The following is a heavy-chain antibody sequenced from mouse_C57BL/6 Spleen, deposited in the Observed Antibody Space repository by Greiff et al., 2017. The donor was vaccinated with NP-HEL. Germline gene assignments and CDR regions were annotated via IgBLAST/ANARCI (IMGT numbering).Heavy chain of an antibody. D-gene: IGHD1-1*01. CDR2: IHPNSGST. V-gene: IGHV1-64*01. J-gene: IGHJ4*01. CDR1: GYTFTSYW. CDR3: ARSYGSYAMDY. Sequence: QVQLQLPGAELVKPGASVKLSCKASGYTFTSYWMHWVKQRPGQGLEWIGMIHPNSGSTNYNEKFKSKATLTVDKSSSTAYMQLSSLTSEDSAVYYCARSYGSYAMDYWGQGTSVTVSS.